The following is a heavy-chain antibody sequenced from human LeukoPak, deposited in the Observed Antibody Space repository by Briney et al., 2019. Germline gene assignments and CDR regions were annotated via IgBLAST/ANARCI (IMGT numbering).Heavy chain of an antibody. CDR1: GFTFSSYA. Sequence: GGSLRLSCAASGFTFSSYAMSWVRQAPGKGLEWVSGISGSGGSTYYADSVKGRFTISRDNAKNSLYLQMNSLRAEDTALYYCARVSDISVAAYFDYWGQGTLVTVSS. CDR3: ARVSDISVAAYFDY. V-gene: IGHV3-23*01. J-gene: IGHJ4*02. D-gene: IGHD6-19*01. CDR2: ISGSGGST.